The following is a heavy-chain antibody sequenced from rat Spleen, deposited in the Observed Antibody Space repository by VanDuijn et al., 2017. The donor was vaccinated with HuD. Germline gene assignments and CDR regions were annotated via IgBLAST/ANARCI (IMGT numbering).Heavy chain of an antibody. D-gene: IGHD1-2*01. V-gene: IGHV5-22*01. Sequence: EVQLVESGGGLVQPGRSLKLSCAASGITFSDYYMAWVRQAPKKGLEWVASISYEGSSTYYGDSVKGRFTISRDNAKSTLYLQMNSLRSEDTATYYCARPGSYTLYYFDYWGQGVMVTVSS. CDR3: ARPGSYTLYYFDY. CDR1: GITFSDYY. J-gene: IGHJ2*01. CDR2: ISYEGSST.